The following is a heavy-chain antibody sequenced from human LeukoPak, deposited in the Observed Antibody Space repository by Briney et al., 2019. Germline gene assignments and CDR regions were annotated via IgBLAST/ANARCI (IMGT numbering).Heavy chain of an antibody. V-gene: IGHV5-51*01. D-gene: IGHD5-12*01. CDR2: LFPGDSDT. J-gene: IGHJ5*02. CDR3: AGRLRERIDA. Sequence: PGESLKISCMGSGYSFPNYWIGWVRQTPGKGLEWLGILFPGDSDTRYSPSFQGQVTISAAKSISTAYLQWSSLKASDTALYDCAGRLRERIDAWGQGTLVTVSS. CDR1: GYSFPNYW.